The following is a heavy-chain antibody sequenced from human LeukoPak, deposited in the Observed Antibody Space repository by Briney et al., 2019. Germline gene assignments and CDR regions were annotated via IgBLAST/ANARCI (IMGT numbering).Heavy chain of an antibody. CDR1: GGSISSSSYY. Sequence: SETLSLTCTVSGGSISSSSYYWGWIRQPPGKGLEWIGSIYYSGSTYYNPSLKSRVTISVDTSKNQFSPKLSSVTAGDTAVYYCARDNDSRDPPHFDYWGQGTLVTVSS. J-gene: IGHJ4*02. D-gene: IGHD3-16*01. CDR2: IYYSGST. CDR3: ARDNDSRDPPHFDY. V-gene: IGHV4-39*07.